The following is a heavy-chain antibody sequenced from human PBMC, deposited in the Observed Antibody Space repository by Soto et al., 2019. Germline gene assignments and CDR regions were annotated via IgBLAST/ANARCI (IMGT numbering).Heavy chain of an antibody. CDR2: TYYRSKWYN. CDR3: ARDRPAAYCSSTSCRRYYYYYMDV. D-gene: IGHD2-2*01. V-gene: IGHV6-1*01. CDR1: GDSVSSNSAA. J-gene: IGHJ6*03. Sequence: SQTLSLTCAISGDSVSSNSAAWNWIRQSPSRGLEWLGRTYYRSKWYNDYAVSVKSRITINPDTSKNQFSLQLSSVTAADTAVYYCARDRPAAYCSSTSCRRYYYYYMDVWGKGTTVTVSS.